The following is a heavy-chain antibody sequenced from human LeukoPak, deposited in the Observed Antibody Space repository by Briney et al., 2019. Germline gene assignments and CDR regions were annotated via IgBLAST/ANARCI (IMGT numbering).Heavy chain of an antibody. V-gene: IGHV1-3*02. D-gene: IGHD6-25*01. Sequence: GASVKVSCKASGYTFTNYAIHWVRQAPGRRLEWMGWSNGANRNTEYSPAFQGRVSITRDTSASTAYMELSSLSSEDMAIYYCARGIHSGAWLTDYWGQGTLVTVS. CDR1: GYTFTNYA. CDR3: ARGIHSGAWLTDY. J-gene: IGHJ4*02. CDR2: SNGANRNT.